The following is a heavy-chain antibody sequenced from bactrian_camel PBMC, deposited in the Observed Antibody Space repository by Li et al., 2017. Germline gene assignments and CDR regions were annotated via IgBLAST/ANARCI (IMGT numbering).Heavy chain of an antibody. D-gene: IGHD2*01. CDR3: ATDSPAACEYCSGGYCSLLLGY. Sequence: QVQLVESGGGSVQAGGSLTLSCVASEYTRDYCMGWSRQAPGKEREGVASINSDGWTAYGDSVKGRFTISQDASTKVLYLHMNDLKPEDTATYYCATDSPAACEYCSGGYCSLLLGYRGQGTQVTVS. V-gene: IGHV3S1*01. J-gene: IGHJ6*01. CDR2: INSDGWT. CDR1: EYTRDYC.